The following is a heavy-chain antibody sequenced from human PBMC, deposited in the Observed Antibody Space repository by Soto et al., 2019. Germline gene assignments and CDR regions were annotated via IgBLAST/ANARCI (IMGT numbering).Heavy chain of an antibody. CDR2: ISVPGGRA. J-gene: IGHJ4*02. CDR3: GGHWYNY. D-gene: IGHD1-20*01. V-gene: IGHV3-23*01. CDR1: GFTFSTSA. Sequence: GGSMTLSCALFGFTFSTSAMSWVRQAPGKGLEWVALISVPGGRANYADSVKGRFTISIDNSKNTVYLQMNSLGAEDTAVYYCGGHWYNYWGQGT.